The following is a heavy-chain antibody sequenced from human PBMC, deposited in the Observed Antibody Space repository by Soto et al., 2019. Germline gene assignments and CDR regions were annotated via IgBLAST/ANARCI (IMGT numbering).Heavy chain of an antibody. CDR3: ARSGGDY. D-gene: IGHD1-1*01. CDR1: GFLFSSSS. V-gene: IGHV3-48*02. Sequence: PGGSLRLSCAASGFLFSSSSMNWVRQAPGKGLEWVSYISSSSDTIYYADSVKGRFTISRDNAKNSLYLQVNSLRDEDTAVYYCARSGGDYWGQGTLVTVSS. CDR2: ISSSSDTI. J-gene: IGHJ4*02.